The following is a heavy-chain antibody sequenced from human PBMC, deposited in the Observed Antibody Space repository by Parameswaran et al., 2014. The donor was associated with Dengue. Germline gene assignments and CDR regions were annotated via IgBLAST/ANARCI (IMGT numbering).Heavy chain of an antibody. V-gene: IGHV3-48*03. CDR3: ARDGRYCSSTSCRRAGWFDP. CDR2: ISSSGSTI. J-gene: IGHJ5*02. D-gene: IGHD2-2*01. Sequence: VRQAPGKGLEWVSYISSSGSTIYYADSVKGRFTISRDNAKNSLYLQMNSLRAEDTAVYYCARDGRYCSSTSCRRAGWFDPWGQGTLVTVSS.